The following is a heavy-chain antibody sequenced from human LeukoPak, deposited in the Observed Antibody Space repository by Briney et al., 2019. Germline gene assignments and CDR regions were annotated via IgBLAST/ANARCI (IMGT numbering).Heavy chain of an antibody. Sequence: GGSLRLSCAASRFTFNRYAMSWVRQAPGKGLEWVSSISASGGGTFYPSSARGRFTISRDNPKGTVFLQMNGLRAEDTAIYYCAKWDENFYYMDVWGQGTTVTVSS. D-gene: IGHD1-26*01. J-gene: IGHJ6*03. CDR3: AKWDENFYYMDV. CDR2: ISASGGGT. CDR1: RFTFNRYA. V-gene: IGHV3-23*01.